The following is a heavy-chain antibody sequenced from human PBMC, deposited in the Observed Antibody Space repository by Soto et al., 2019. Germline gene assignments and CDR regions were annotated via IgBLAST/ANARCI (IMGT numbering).Heavy chain of an antibody. J-gene: IGHJ4*02. Sequence: EMQLLESGGGLVQPGGSLRLSCAVSGFSFSTYGVTWVRQAPGKGLEWVCGVSGGSVVTHYADSVKGRFTITGDDSKNTVYLQMHSLRVEDTAVYYCAKWNGYGDVWGQGTLVTVSS. CDR1: GFSFSTYG. CDR3: AKWNGYGDV. V-gene: IGHV3-23*01. D-gene: IGHD4-17*01. CDR2: VSGGSVVT.